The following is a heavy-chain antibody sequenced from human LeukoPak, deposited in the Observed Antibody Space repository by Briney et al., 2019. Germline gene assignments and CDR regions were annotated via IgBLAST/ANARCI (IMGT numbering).Heavy chain of an antibody. D-gene: IGHD3-22*01. CDR2: ITPIFGTA. Sequence: GASVKVSCKASGGTFSSYAISWVRQAPGQGLEWMGGITPIFGTANYAQKFQGRVTITTDESTSTAYMELSSLRSEDTAVYYCARAYYYDSSGYAFDIWGQGTMVTVSS. CDR1: GGTFSSYA. J-gene: IGHJ3*02. CDR3: ARAYYYDSSGYAFDI. V-gene: IGHV1-69*05.